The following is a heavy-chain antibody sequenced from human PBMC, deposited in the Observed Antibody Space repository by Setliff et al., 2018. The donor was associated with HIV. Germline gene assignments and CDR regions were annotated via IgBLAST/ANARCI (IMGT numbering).Heavy chain of an antibody. CDR1: GGSFSGYY. Sequence: SETLSLTCAVYGGSFSGYYWSWIRQPPGKGLEWIGEINHSGGTYYNPSLKSRVTISVDTSKNQFSLKLSSVTAADTAVYYCAKLTPFDYWGQGTLVTVSS. V-gene: IGHV4-34*01. J-gene: IGHJ4*02. D-gene: IGHD7-27*01. CDR3: AKLTPFDY. CDR2: INHSGGT.